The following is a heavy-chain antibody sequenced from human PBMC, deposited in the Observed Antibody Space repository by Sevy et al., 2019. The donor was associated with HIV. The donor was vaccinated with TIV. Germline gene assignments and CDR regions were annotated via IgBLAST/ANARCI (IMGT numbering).Heavy chain of an antibody. V-gene: IGHV4-38-2*01. CDR3: ARHGIFGVTYSFDY. Sequence: SETLSLTCAVSGYSISRGYHWGWIRQPPGKGLEWIGSIDQSGNAYYNPSLRSRVTISVDTSKNKFSLYVRTVTATDTAVYYCARHGIFGVTYSFDYWGRGTLVTVSS. J-gene: IGHJ4*01. CDR2: IDQSGNA. D-gene: IGHD3-3*01. CDR1: GYSISRGYH.